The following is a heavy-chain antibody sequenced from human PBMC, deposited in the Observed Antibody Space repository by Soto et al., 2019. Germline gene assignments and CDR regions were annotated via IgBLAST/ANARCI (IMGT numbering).Heavy chain of an antibody. Sequence: EVQLLESGGGLVQPGGSLRLSCAASGFTFSSYGMSWVRQAPGKGLEWVSTISSSGGSAYYADSVKGRFTISRDNSKNTLYLQMNSLRAEDTAVYYCARGATSPSYWGQGTLVTVSS. CDR3: ARGATSPSY. J-gene: IGHJ4*02. CDR2: ISSSGGSA. CDR1: GFTFSSYG. V-gene: IGHV3-23*01.